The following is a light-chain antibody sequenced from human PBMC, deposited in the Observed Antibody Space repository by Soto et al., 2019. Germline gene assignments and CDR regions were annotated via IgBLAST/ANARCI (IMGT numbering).Light chain of an antibody. CDR2: SNN. J-gene: IGLJ3*02. Sequence: QSVLTQPPSASGTPGQRVTISCSGSSSNIGSNTVNWYQHLPGTAPKLLIYSNNQRPSGVPDQFSGSKSGTSASLAISGLQSEDEADYYCSSFVAGNNYWVFGGGTKLTVL. CDR1: SSNIGSNT. V-gene: IGLV1-44*01. CDR3: SSFVAGNNYWV.